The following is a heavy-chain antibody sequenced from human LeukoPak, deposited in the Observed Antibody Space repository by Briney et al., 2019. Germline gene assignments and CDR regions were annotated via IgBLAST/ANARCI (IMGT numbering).Heavy chain of an antibody. Sequence: SETLSLTCAVYGGSFSGYYWSWIRQPPGKGLEWIGGINHSGSTNYNPSLKSRVTISVDTSKNQFSLKLSSVTAADTAVYYCARRSSSWYGHFDYWGQGTLVTVSS. V-gene: IGHV4-34*01. CDR2: INHSGST. CDR1: GGSFSGYY. CDR3: ARRSSSWYGHFDY. J-gene: IGHJ4*02. D-gene: IGHD6-13*01.